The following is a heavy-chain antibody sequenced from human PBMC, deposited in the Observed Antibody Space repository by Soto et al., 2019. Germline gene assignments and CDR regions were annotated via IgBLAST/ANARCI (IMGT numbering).Heavy chain of an antibody. CDR3: ARDGSYSYASSGYYFGY. V-gene: IGHV1-46*01. J-gene: IGHJ4*01. CDR1: GYTFTSYY. Sequence: GASVKVSCKASGYTFTSYYMHWVRQAPGQGLEWMGIINPSGGRPSYAQKFQGRVTMTRDTSTSTVYMGRGRLRSEDMVVYYRARDGSYSYASSGYYFGYWG. D-gene: IGHD3-22*01. CDR2: INPSGGRP.